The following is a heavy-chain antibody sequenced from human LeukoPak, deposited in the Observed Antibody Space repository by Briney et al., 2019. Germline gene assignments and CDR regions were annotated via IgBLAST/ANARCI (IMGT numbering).Heavy chain of an antibody. CDR3: ARMGVYYYYYYMDV. D-gene: IGHD2-8*01. V-gene: IGHV4-59*01. J-gene: IGHJ6*03. CDR2: IYYSGST. Sequence: SETLSLTCTASGGSISSYYWSWIRQPPGKGLEWIGYIYYSGSTNYNPSLKSRVTISVDTSKNQFSLKLSSVTAADTAVYYWARMGVYYYYYYMDVWGKGTTVTVSS. CDR1: GGSISSYY.